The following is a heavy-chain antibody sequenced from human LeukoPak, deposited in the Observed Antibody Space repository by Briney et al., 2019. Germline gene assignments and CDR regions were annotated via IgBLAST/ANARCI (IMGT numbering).Heavy chain of an antibody. D-gene: IGHD1-26*01. CDR3: ARQGEWELPHP. CDR2: IYTSGST. CDR1: GGSISSSSYY. Sequence: NTSETLSLTCTVSGGSISSSSYYWSWIRQPAGKGLEWIGRIYTSGSTNYNPSLKSRVTISVDTSKNQFSLKLSSVTAADTAVYYCARQGEWELPHPWGQGTLVTVSS. V-gene: IGHV4-61*02. J-gene: IGHJ5*02.